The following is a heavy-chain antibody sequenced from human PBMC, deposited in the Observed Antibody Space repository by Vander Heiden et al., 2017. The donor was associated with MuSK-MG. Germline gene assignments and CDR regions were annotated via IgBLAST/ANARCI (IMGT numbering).Heavy chain of an antibody. J-gene: IGHJ4*02. Sequence: QVQLVESGGGVVQPGGSLRLSCAASGFTFSSYGMHWVRQAPGKGLEWVAFIRYDGSNKYYADSVKGRFTISRDNSKNTLYLQMNSLRAEDTAVYYCAKGSVGSCSSTSCYFDYWGQGTLVTVSS. CDR2: IRYDGSNK. D-gene: IGHD2-2*01. CDR1: GFTFSSYG. CDR3: AKGSVGSCSSTSCYFDY. V-gene: IGHV3-30*02.